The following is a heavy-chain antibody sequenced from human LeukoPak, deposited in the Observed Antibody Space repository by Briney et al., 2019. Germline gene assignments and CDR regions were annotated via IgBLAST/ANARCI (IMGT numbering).Heavy chain of an antibody. Sequence: PSETLSLTCTVSGGSISSGSYYWSWIRQPAGKGLEWIGRIYTSGSTNYNPSLKSRVTISVDTSKNQFSLKLSSVTAADTAVYYCARALEDYGDYDAFDIWGQGTMVTVSS. D-gene: IGHD4-17*01. CDR2: IYTSGST. V-gene: IGHV4-61*02. CDR3: ARALEDYGDYDAFDI. CDR1: GGSISSGSYY. J-gene: IGHJ3*02.